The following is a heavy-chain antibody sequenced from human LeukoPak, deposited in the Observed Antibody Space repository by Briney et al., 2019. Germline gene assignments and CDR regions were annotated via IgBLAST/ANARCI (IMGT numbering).Heavy chain of an antibody. J-gene: IGHJ4*02. V-gene: IGHV1-8*01. CDR2: MNPNSGNT. D-gene: IGHD3-22*01. CDR1: GYTFTSYD. CDR3: LTYYYDSSGFDY. Sequence: ASVKVSCKASGYTFTSYDINWVRQATGQGLEWMGWMNPNSGNTGYARKFQGRVTMTRNTSISTAYMELSSLRSEDTAVYYCLTYYYDSSGFDYWGQGTLVTVSS.